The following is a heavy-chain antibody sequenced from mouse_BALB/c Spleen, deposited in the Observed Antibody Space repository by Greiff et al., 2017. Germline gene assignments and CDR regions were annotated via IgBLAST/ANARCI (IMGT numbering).Heavy chain of an antibody. CDR2: ISSGGGST. V-gene: IGHV5-12-1*01. J-gene: IGHJ1*01. CDR3: ARHGWLGGYFDV. D-gene: IGHD1-1*02. Sequence: EVKVVESGGGLVKPGGSLKLSCAASGFTFSSYAMSWVRQTPEKRLEWVAYISSGGGSTYYPDTVKGRFTISRDNAKNTLYLQMSSLKSEDTAMYYCARHGWLGGYFDVWGAGTTVTVSS. CDR1: GFTFSSYA.